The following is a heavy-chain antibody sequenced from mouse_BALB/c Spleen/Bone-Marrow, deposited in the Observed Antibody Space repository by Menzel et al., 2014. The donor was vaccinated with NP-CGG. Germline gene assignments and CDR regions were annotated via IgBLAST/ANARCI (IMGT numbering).Heavy chain of an antibody. CDR3: AGDPRWLLAMDY. V-gene: IGHV7-1*02. Sequence: EVQRVESGGGLVQPGGSLRLSCATSGFTFSDFYMEWVRQPPGKRLEWIAASRNKANDYTREYSASVKGRFIVSRDTSQSILYLQMNALRAEDTAIYYCAGDPRWLLAMDYWGQGTSVTVSS. J-gene: IGHJ4*01. CDR2: SRNKANDYTR. CDR1: GFTFSDFY. D-gene: IGHD2-3*01.